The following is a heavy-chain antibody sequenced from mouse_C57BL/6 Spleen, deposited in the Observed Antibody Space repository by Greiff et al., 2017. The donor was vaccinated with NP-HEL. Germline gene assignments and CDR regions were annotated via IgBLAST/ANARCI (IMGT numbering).Heavy chain of an antibody. J-gene: IGHJ2*01. Sequence: VQLQQSGPELVKPGASVKISCKASGYTFTDYYMNWVKQSHGKSLEWIGDINPNNGGTSYNQKFKGKATLTVDKSSSTAFMELRSLTSEDSAVYYCARYDYWGQGTTLTVSS. CDR3: ARYDY. CDR2: INPNNGGT. CDR1: GYTFTDYY. V-gene: IGHV1-26*01.